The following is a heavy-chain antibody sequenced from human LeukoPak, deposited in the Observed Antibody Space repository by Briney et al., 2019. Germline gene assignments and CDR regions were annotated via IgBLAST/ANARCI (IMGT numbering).Heavy chain of an antibody. Sequence: PGGSLRLSCVASGFTFTGHSMHWVRQAPGKGLEWVAVVADDEKTIFYADSLKGRFTVSRDNSKNTLYLQMNSLRAEDTAVYYCAKDSSVYYYDSRSLDYWGQGTLVTVSS. D-gene: IGHD3-22*01. V-gene: IGHV3-30*04. CDR1: GFTFTGHS. CDR3: AKDSSVYYYDSRSLDY. J-gene: IGHJ4*02. CDR2: VADDEKTI.